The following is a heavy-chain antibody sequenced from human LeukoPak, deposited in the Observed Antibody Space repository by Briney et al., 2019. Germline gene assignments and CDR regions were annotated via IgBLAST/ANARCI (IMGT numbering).Heavy chain of an antibody. D-gene: IGHD6-13*01. J-gene: IGHJ3*02. CDR3: ARTDSPPLYSSSWYGNAFDI. CDR1: GYTFTGYY. Sequence: ASVKVSCEASGYTFTGYYMHWVRQAPGQGLEWMGWINPNSGGTNYAQKFQGRVTMTRDTSISTAYMDLSRVRSDDTAIYYCARTDSPPLYSSSWYGNAFDIWGQGTVVTVSS. CDR2: INPNSGGT. V-gene: IGHV1-2*02.